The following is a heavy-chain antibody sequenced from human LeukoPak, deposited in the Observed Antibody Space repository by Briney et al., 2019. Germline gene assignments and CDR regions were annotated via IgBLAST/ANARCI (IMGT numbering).Heavy chain of an antibody. V-gene: IGHV4-34*01. J-gene: IGHJ5*02. Sequence: SETLSLTCAVYGGSFSGYYWSWIRQPPGKGLEWIGEINHSGSTNYNPSLKSRVTISVDTSKNQFSLKLSSVTAADTAVYYCARQGDIVASNWFDPWGQGTLVTVSS. CDR2: INHSGST. CDR3: ARQGDIVASNWFDP. CDR1: GGSFSGYY. D-gene: IGHD5-12*01.